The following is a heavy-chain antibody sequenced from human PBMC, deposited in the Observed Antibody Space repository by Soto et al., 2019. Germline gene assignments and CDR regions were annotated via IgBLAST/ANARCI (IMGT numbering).Heavy chain of an antibody. J-gene: IGHJ6*02. CDR3: GRGVGSSSWNYYGMDV. D-gene: IGHD6-13*01. V-gene: IGHV4-34*01. Sequence: PSETLSLTCAVYGGSSSGYYWSWIRQPPGKGLEWIGEINHSGSTNYNPSLKSRVTISVDTSKNQFSLKLSSVTAADTEVYYCGRGVGSSSWNYYGMDVCGQGTTVTVYS. CDR1: GGSSSGYY. CDR2: INHSGST.